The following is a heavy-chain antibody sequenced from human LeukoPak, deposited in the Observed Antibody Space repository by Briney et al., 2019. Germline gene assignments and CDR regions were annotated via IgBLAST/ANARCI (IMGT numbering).Heavy chain of an antibody. J-gene: IGHJ4*02. CDR2: ISGDGSVT. Sequence: GGSLRLSCAASGFTFSSYWMHWVRLAPGKGLMWVSRISGDGSVTTCADSVKGRFTISRDNAKNTLYLQMNSLTADDTAVYYCAKDGYWGQGTLVTVSS. V-gene: IGHV3-74*03. CDR3: AKDGY. CDR1: GFTFSSYW.